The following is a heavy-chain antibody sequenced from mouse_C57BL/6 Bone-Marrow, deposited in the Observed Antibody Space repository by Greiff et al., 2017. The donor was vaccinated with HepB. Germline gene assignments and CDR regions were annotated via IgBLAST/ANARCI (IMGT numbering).Heavy chain of an antibody. J-gene: IGHJ2*01. CDR3: ARYRSYDSYSDY. Sequence: EVQLVESGGGLVQPGGSLSLSCAASGFTFTDYYMSWVRQPPGKALEWLGFIRNKANGYTTEYSAFVKGRFTISRDNSQSILYLQMHALRAEDSATYYCARYRSYDSYSDYWGQGTTLTVSS. CDR1: GFTFTDYY. D-gene: IGHD2-3*01. V-gene: IGHV7-3*01. CDR2: IRNKANGYTT.